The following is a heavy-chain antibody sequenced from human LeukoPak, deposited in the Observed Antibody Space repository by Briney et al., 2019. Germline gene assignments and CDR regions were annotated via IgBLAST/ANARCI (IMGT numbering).Heavy chain of an antibody. J-gene: IGHJ6*03. V-gene: IGHV1-8*01. CDR2: MNPNSGNT. CDR3: ARGLGHADYYYYYMDV. D-gene: IGHD3-10*01. Sequence: ASVEVSCKASGYTFTSYDINWVRQATGQGLEWMGWMNPNSGNTGYAQKFQGRVTMTRNTSISTAYMELSSLRSEDTAVYYCARGLGHADYYYYYMDVWGKGTTVTVSS. CDR1: GYTFTSYD.